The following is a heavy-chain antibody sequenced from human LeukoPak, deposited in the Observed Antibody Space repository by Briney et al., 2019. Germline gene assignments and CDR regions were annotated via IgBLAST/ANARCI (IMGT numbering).Heavy chain of an antibody. CDR2: IYFSGST. V-gene: IGHV4-59*01. Sequence: SETLSLTCTVSGGSITNYYWSWIRQPPGKGLEWIGNIYFSGSTNYNPALKSRVTISVDTSKNQFSLKLSSVTAADTAVYYCARIRGYSGNSPRACDFWGQGTMVTVSS. J-gene: IGHJ3*01. CDR1: GGSITNYY. CDR3: ARIRGYSGNSPRACDF. D-gene: IGHD4-23*01.